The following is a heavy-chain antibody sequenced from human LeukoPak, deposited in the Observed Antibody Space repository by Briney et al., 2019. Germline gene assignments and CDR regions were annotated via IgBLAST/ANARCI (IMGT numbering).Heavy chain of an antibody. D-gene: IGHD3-22*01. Sequence: SETLSLTCTVSGGSISSGDYYWSWIRQPPGKGLEWIAYMYYSGSTYYNPSLKSRVTMSADTSKNQLSLNLSSVTAADTAVYYCARPYYYDSRIDPWGQGILVTVSS. J-gene: IGHJ5*02. CDR3: ARPYYYDSRIDP. CDR1: GGSISSGDYY. V-gene: IGHV4-30-4*01. CDR2: MYYSGST.